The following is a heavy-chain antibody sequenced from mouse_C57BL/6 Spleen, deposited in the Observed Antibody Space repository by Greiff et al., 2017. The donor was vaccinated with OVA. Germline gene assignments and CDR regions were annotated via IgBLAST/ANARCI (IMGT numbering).Heavy chain of an antibody. V-gene: IGHV5-4*01. J-gene: IGHJ3*01. CDR2: ISDGGSYT. CDR1: GFTFSSYA. Sequence: EVQGVESGGGLVKPGGSLKLSCAASGFTFSSYAMSWVRQTPEKRLEWVATISDGGSYTYYPDNVKGRFTISRDNAKNNLYLQMSHLKSEDTAMYYCARDHGITTVVAEGFAYWGQGTLVTVSA. D-gene: IGHD1-1*01. CDR3: ARDHGITTVVAEGFAY.